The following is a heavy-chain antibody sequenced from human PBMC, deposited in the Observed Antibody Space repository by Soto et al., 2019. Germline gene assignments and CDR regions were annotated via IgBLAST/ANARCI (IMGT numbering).Heavy chain of an antibody. V-gene: IGHV1-2*02. Sequence: QVQLVQSGAEVKKPGASVKVSCKASGYTFTGYYMHWVRQAPGQGLEWMGWINPNSGDTNYAQKFQGRVTIYGDTSIITAYMELSRLRYDDTAVYYCARGWNIVAAVTNNWFDPWGQGTLVTVSS. CDR1: GYTFTGYY. CDR3: ARGWNIVAAVTNNWFDP. D-gene: IGHD1-26*01. CDR2: INPNSGDT. J-gene: IGHJ5*02.